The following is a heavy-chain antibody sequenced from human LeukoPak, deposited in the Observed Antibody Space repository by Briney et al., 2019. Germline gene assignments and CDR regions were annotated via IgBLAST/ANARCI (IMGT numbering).Heavy chain of an antibody. CDR1: GGSISSSTYY. D-gene: IGHD6-19*01. J-gene: IGHJ4*02. V-gene: IGHV4-39*07. CDR3: ARTSSSGLVGGYYFDY. Sequence: SETLSLTCTVSGGSISSSTYYWGWIRQPPGKGLEWIGSITYSGSTYYNPSLKSRVTISVDTSKNQFSLKLISVTAADTAVYYCARTSSSGLVGGYYFDYWGQGTLVTVSS. CDR2: ITYSGST.